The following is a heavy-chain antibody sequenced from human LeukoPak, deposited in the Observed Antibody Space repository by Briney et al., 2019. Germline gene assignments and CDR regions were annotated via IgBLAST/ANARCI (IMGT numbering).Heavy chain of an antibody. Sequence: ASVKVSCKASGYTFTGYYMHWVRQAPGQGLEWMGWINPNSGGTNYAQKFQGRVTMTRDTSTSTVNMELSSLGSEDTAVYYCARGAYYFDSRHPDVFDIWGQGTMVTVSS. V-gene: IGHV1-2*02. D-gene: IGHD3-22*01. CDR1: GYTFTGYY. CDR3: ARGAYYFDSRHPDVFDI. J-gene: IGHJ3*02. CDR2: INPNSGGT.